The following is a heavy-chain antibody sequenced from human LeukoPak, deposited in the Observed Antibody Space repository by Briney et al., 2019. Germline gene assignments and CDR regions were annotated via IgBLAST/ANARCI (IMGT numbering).Heavy chain of an antibody. CDR2: ISYDGSNG. D-gene: IGHD3-10*01. V-gene: IGHV3-30*18. CDR3: AKAVNIMVRGVPPCDS. CDR1: GFIFHNYG. Sequence: GGSLRLSCAASGFIFHNYGMHWVRQAPGKGLEWMAVISYDGSNGYYVDSVKGRFTISRDNSKNTLYLQINSLRVEDTAVYYCAKAVNIMVRGVPPCDSWGQGTLVTVSS. J-gene: IGHJ4*02.